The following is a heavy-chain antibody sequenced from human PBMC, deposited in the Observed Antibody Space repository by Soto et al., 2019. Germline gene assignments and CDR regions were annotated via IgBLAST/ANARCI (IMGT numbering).Heavy chain of an antibody. D-gene: IGHD1-1*01. CDR3: AKEGPITNWYFDY. V-gene: IGHV3-20*04. J-gene: IGHJ4*02. Sequence: GGSLRLSCAASGFTFDDYGLSWVRQAPGKGLEWVSGINWNGGSTRYADSVKGRFTISRDNAKNPLYLQMNSLRTEDTAVYYCAKEGPITNWYFDYWGQGTLVTVS. CDR2: INWNGGST. CDR1: GFTFDDYG.